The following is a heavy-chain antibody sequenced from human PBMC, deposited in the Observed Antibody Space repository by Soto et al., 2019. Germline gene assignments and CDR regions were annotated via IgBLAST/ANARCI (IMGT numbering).Heavy chain of an antibody. V-gene: IGHV3-49*03. CDR3: TRGMWAAAGPITYFQH. D-gene: IGHD6-13*01. CDR2: IRSKAYGGTT. Sequence: GGSLRLSCTASGFTFGDYAMSWFRQAPGKGLEWVGFIRSKAYGGTTEYAASVKGRFTISRDDSKSIAYLQMNSLKTEDTAVYYCTRGMWAAAGPITYFQHWGQGTLVTVSS. CDR1: GFTFGDYA. J-gene: IGHJ1*01.